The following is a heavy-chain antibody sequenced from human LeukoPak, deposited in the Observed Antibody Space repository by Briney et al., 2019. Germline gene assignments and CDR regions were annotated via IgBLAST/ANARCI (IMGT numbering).Heavy chain of an antibody. D-gene: IGHD3-16*02. CDR2: IYYSGST. V-gene: IGHV4-39*07. Sequence: PSETLSLTCTVSGGSISSSSYYWGWIRQPPGKGLEWIGSIYYSGSTYYNPSLKSRVTISVDTSKNQFSLKLSSVTAADTAVYYCARSRKEMITFGGVIVIEAFDIWGQGTMVTVSS. CDR1: GGSISSSSYY. CDR3: ARSRKEMITFGGVIVIEAFDI. J-gene: IGHJ3*02.